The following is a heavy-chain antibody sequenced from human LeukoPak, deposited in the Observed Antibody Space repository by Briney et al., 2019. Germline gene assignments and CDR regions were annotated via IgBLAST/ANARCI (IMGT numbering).Heavy chain of an antibody. V-gene: IGHV3-21*06. D-gene: IGHD3-16*01. CDR3: AGDLTGGEYFDS. CDR2: ISPSSSYI. Sequence: GGSLRLSCEASGFTFSSYKMTWVRQAPGKGLEWVASISPSSSYIYYGDSVKGRVTVSRDNAKSSLFLQMSSLRADDTAVYSCAGDLTGGEYFDSWGQGALVSVSS. CDR1: GFTFSSYK. J-gene: IGHJ4*02.